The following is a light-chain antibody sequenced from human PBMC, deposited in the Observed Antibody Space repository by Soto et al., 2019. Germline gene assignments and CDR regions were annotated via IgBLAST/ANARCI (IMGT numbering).Light chain of an antibody. Sequence: DIQLTQSPSFLSASVGDRVTITCRASQGISSYLGWYQQEPGKAPRLLIYAASTLQSGVPSRFSGSGSGTEFTLTISSLQPEDFAIYYCQQFRSYPLAFGGGTKVDIK. CDR1: QGISSY. J-gene: IGKJ4*01. CDR2: AAS. CDR3: QQFRSYPLA. V-gene: IGKV1-9*01.